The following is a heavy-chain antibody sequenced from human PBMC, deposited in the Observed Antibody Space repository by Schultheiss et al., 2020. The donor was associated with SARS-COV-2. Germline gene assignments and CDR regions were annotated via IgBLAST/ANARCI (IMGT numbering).Heavy chain of an antibody. J-gene: IGHJ4*02. D-gene: IGHD1-26*01. V-gene: IGHV3-33*01. CDR1: GFTFSRYG. CDR3: ARDLRRRKWEPHRADANDY. CDR2: VWYDGSNK. Sequence: GGSLRLSCAASGFTFSRYGMHWVRQAPGKGLEWVALVWYDGSNKFYADSVKGRFTISRDNSKNTLYLQMNSLRAEDTAVYYCARDLRRRKWEPHRADANDYWGQGTLVTVSS.